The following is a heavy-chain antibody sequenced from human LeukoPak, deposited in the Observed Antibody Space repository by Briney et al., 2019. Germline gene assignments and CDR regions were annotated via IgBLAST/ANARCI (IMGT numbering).Heavy chain of an antibody. D-gene: IGHD6-6*01. J-gene: IGHJ4*02. CDR1: GGSISSYY. Sequence: SETLSLTCTVSGGSISSYYWSWLRQPPGKGLEWIGYIYSSEGTNYNPSLKSRVTISVDTSKNQFSLKLSSVTAADTAYYYCARVPYGGSASLFDYWGQGTLVTVSS. CDR2: IYSSEGT. CDR3: ARVPYGGSASLFDY. V-gene: IGHV4-59*01.